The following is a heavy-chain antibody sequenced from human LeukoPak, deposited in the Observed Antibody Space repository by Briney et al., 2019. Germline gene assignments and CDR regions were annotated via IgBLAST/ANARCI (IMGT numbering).Heavy chain of an antibody. Sequence: GGSLRLSCAASGFTFSSYVMHWVRQAPGKGLEWVAIISYDGSNEYYADSVKGRFAISRDNAKNSLYLQMTSLRAEDTAVYYCATLERKQPHQYYHYMDVWGKGTTVTVPS. D-gene: IGHD6-13*01. J-gene: IGHJ6*03. CDR3: ATLERKQPHQYYHYMDV. V-gene: IGHV3-30*09. CDR2: ISYDGSNE. CDR1: GFTFSSYV.